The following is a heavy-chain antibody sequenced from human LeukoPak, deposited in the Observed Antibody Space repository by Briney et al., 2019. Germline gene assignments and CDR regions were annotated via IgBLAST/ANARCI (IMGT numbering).Heavy chain of an antibody. CDR2: IYTSGST. CDR1: GGSISSGSYY. D-gene: IGHD6-13*01. CDR3: ARSSSWDWFDP. J-gene: IGHJ5*02. Sequence: SETLSLTCTVSGGSISSGSYYWSWIRQPAGKGLEWIGRIYTSGSTNYNPSLKSRVTMSIDTSKSQFSLKLSSVTAADTAVYYCARSSSWDWFDPWGQGTLVTVSS. V-gene: IGHV4-61*02.